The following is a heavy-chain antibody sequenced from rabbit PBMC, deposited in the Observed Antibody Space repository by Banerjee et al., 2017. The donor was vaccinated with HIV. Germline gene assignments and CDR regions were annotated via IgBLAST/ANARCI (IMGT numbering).Heavy chain of an antibody. D-gene: IGHD2-1*01. V-gene: IGHV1S40*01. J-gene: IGHJ4*01. CDR2: IYTGSSGST. CDR1: GFSFSSSYY. Sequence: QSLEESGGDLVQPGASLTLTCTASGFSFSSSYYMCWVRQAPGKGLEWIGCIYTGSSGSTYYASWAKGRFTISKTSSTTVTLQMTSLTGADTATYFCARDPSYDEYGDSLYYFDLWGPGTLVTVS. CDR3: ARDPSYDEYGDSLYYFDL.